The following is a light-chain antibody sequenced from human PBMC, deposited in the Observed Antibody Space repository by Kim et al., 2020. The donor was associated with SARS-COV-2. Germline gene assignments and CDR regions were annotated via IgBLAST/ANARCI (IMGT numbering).Light chain of an antibody. Sequence: SVALGQTARITCGGNNIGSKNVHWYQQKPGQAPVLVIYRDSNRPSGIPERFSGSNSGNTATLTISRAQAGDAADYYCQVWDSSDWVFGGGTQLTVL. CDR2: RDS. CDR1: NIGSKN. CDR3: QVWDSSDWV. J-gene: IGLJ3*02. V-gene: IGLV3-9*01.